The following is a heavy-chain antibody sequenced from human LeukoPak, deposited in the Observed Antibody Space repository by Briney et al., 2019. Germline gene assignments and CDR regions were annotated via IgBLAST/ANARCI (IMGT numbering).Heavy chain of an antibody. CDR3: ARDRNIDSSGYYYDAFDI. V-gene: IGHV1-8*01. D-gene: IGHD3-22*01. J-gene: IGHJ3*02. CDR2: MNPNSGNT. CDR1: GYTFTSYD. Sequence: GASVKVSCKASGYTFTSYDINWVRQATGQGLEWMGWMNPNSGNTSYAQKFQGRVTMTRNTSISTAYMELSSLRSEDTAVYYCARDRNIDSSGYYYDAFDIWGQGTMVTVSS.